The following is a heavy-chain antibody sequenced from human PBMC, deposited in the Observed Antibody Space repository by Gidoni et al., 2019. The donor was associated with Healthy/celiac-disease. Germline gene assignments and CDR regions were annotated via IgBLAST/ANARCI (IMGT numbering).Heavy chain of an antibody. CDR1: GGTFSSYA. Sequence: QVQLVQSGAAVKKPGSSVKVSCKASGGTFSSYAISWVRQAPGQGLEWMGGIIPIFGTANYAQKFQGRVTITADESTSTAYMELSSLRSEDTAVYYCARTSLGYCSGGSCSPPGYYYYGMDVWGQGTTVTVSS. D-gene: IGHD2-15*01. CDR3: ARTSLGYCSGGSCSPPGYYYYGMDV. V-gene: IGHV1-69*01. CDR2: IIPIFGTA. J-gene: IGHJ6*02.